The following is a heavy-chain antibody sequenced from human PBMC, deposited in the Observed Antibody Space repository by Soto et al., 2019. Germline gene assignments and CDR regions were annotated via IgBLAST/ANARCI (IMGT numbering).Heavy chain of an antibody. CDR1: GGSFSGYY. J-gene: IGHJ5*02. D-gene: IGHD4-17*01. V-gene: IGHV4-34*01. CDR3: ASGGVVYGDYVA. Sequence: QVQLQQWGAGLLKPSETLSLTCAVYGGSFSGYYWSWIRQPPGTGLEWIGEINHSGSTNYNPSLKSRVTISVDTSKNQFSLKLSSVTAADTAVYYCASGGVVYGDYVAWGQGTLVTVSS. CDR2: INHSGST.